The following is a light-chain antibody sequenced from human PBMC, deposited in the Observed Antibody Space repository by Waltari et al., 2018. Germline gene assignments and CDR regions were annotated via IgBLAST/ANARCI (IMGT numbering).Light chain of an antibody. CDR1: QSVLHSPQNKNF. CDR3: QQYYTTPHT. Sequence: DIVMTQSPDSLAVSMGERATINCKSSQSVLHSPQNKNFLASYQHKPRQPPKLLIYWASTRQSGVPDRFSGSGSGTDFTLTISVLQAEDVAVYYCQQYYTTPHTFGQGTKLEIK. J-gene: IGKJ2*01. V-gene: IGKV4-1*01. CDR2: WAS.